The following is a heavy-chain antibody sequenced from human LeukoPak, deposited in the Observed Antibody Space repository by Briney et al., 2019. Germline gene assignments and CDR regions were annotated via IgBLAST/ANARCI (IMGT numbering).Heavy chain of an antibody. D-gene: IGHD6-13*01. V-gene: IGHV3-11*01. CDR2: ISSSGSTI. Sequence: PGGSLRLSCAASGFTFSDYYMSWIRQAPGKGLEWVSYISSSGSTIYYADSVKGRFTISRDNAKNSLYLQMNSLRAEDTAVYYCARDHSSSWSPNYYFDYWGQRTLVTVSS. CDR1: GFTFSDYY. CDR3: ARDHSSSWSPNYYFDY. J-gene: IGHJ4*02.